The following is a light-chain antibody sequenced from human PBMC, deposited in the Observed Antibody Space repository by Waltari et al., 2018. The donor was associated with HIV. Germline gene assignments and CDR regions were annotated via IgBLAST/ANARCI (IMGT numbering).Light chain of an antibody. Sequence: AIRMTQSPSSFSGSTGDKVTITCRASQGISSYLAWYQQKPGRAPKLLIYGTSSLQSGGPSRFSGSGSGADFTLTIDCLQSEDAATYYCQQYYSYPFTFGPGTKVDIK. CDR2: GTS. J-gene: IGKJ3*01. CDR3: QQYYSYPFT. CDR1: QGISSY. V-gene: IGKV1-8*01.